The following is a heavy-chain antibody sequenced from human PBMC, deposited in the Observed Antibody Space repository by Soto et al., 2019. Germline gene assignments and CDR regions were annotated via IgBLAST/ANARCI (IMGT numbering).Heavy chain of an antibody. CDR3: ASGKDYAEGGY. CDR2: IKEDGSEK. Sequence: GGSLRLSCAASGFTFSSYWMSWVRQAPGKGLEWVANIKEDGSEKCYVDSVKGRFTISRDNAKNSLYLQMNSLRAEDTAVYYCASGKDYAEGGYWGQGTLVTVSS. D-gene: IGHD4-17*01. CDR1: GFTFSSYW. V-gene: IGHV3-7*02. J-gene: IGHJ4*02.